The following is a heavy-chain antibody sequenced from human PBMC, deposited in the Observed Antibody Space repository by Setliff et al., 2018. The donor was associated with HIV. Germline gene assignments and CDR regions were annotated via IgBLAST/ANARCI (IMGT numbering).Heavy chain of an antibody. Sequence: SETLSLTCTVSGGSISSGTYYWGWVRQPPGKGLEWIGTIYYSGGTYYKSSLKSRVIISLDTSKNHFSLNLRSVTAADTAVYYCAKIEVGYYYYMDVWGKGTSVTVSS. J-gene: IGHJ6*04. CDR3: AKIEVGYYYYMDV. V-gene: IGHV4-39*07. D-gene: IGHD3-16*01. CDR2: IYYSGGT. CDR1: GGSISSGTYY.